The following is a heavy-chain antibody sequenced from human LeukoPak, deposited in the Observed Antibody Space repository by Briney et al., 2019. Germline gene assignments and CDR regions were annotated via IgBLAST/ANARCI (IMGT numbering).Heavy chain of an antibody. Sequence: SETLSLTCTVSGYFISGSSYYWGWIRQSPGKGLEWIGNIYYSGTTHFNPSLHSRVTISVDTSKNQFSLKLTSVTAVDTALYFCARRTYTNNYYFDYWGQGTLVTVSS. V-gene: IGHV4-39*01. CDR3: ARRTYTNNYYFDY. CDR1: GYFISGSSYY. D-gene: IGHD1-1*01. CDR2: IYYSGTT. J-gene: IGHJ4*02.